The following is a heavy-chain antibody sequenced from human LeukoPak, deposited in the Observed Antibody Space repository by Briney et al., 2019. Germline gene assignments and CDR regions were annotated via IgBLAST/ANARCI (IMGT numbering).Heavy chain of an antibody. CDR3: AKDLILTGYYKPGYYFDY. J-gene: IGHJ4*02. Sequence: GGSLRLSCAASGFTFSSYGMSWVRQAPGKGLEWVSAISGSGGSTYYADSVKGRFTISRDNSENTLYLQMNSLRAEDTAVYYCAKDLILTGYYKPGYYFDYWGQGTLVTVSS. CDR2: ISGSGGST. CDR1: GFTFSSYG. V-gene: IGHV3-23*01. D-gene: IGHD3-9*01.